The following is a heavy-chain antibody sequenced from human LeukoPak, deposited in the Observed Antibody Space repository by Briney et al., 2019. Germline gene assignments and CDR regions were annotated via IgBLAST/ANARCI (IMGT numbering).Heavy chain of an antibody. J-gene: IGHJ4*02. Sequence: PGGSLRLSCAASGFTFSNYAMHWVRQAPGKGLEWGAVIYYDGSNQYYGDSVKGRFTISRDNSKNTVSLQMNSLRAEDTAVYYCARPNYDFWSGFIDYWGQGTLVSVSS. CDR1: GFTFSNYA. CDR2: IYYDGSNQ. V-gene: IGHV3-33*01. D-gene: IGHD3-3*01. CDR3: ARPNYDFWSGFIDY.